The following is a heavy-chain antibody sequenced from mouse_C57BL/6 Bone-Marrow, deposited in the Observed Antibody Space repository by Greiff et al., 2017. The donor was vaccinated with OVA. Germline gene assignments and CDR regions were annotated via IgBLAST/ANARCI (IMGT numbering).Heavy chain of an antibody. V-gene: IGHV1-80*01. CDR1: GYAFSSYW. D-gene: IGHD2-4*01. J-gene: IGHJ2*01. CDR2: IYPGDGDT. Sequence: VQVVESGAELVKPGASVKISCKASGYAFSSYWMNWVKQRPGKGLEWIGQIYPGDGDTNYNGKFKGKATLTADKSSSTAYMQLSSLTSEDSAVYFCARSGVLYDYDGDYWGQGTTLTVSS. CDR3: ARSGVLYDYDGDY.